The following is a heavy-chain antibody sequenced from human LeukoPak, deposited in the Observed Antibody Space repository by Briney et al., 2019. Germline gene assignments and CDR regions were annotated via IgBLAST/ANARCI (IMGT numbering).Heavy chain of an antibody. J-gene: IGHJ4*02. CDR3: ARGYGNYGY. Sequence: GRSLRLSCAASGFTFSSYAMHWDRQAPGKGLEWVAVISYDGSNKYYADSVKGRFTISRDNSKNTLYLQMNSLRAEDTAVYYCARGYGNYGYWGQGTLVTVSS. D-gene: IGHD4-11*01. CDR2: ISYDGSNK. CDR1: GFTFSSYA. V-gene: IGHV3-30-3*01.